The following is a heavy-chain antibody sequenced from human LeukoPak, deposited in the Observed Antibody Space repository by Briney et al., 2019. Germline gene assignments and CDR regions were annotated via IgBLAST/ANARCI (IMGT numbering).Heavy chain of an antibody. CDR3: ARGDYGSGSYRYFDY. CDR2: ISAYNGNT. CDR1: GYAFTSYG. J-gene: IGHJ4*02. D-gene: IGHD3-10*01. Sequence: ASVKVSCKASGYAFTSYGVSWVRQAPGQGLKWMGWISAYNGNTNYAQKLQGRVTMTTDTSTSTAHMELRSLRSDDTAVYYCARGDYGSGSYRYFDYWGQGTLVTVSS. V-gene: IGHV1-18*01.